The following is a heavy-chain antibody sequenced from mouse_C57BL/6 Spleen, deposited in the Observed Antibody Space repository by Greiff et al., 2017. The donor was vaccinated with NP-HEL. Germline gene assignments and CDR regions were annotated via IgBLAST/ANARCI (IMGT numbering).Heavy chain of an antibody. CDR1: GYAFSSSW. V-gene: IGHV1-82*01. CDR2: IYPGDGDT. D-gene: IGHD2-4*01. CDR3: ERSDYDAY. Sequence: VQLQQSGPELVKPGASVKISCKASGYAFSSSWMNWVKQRPGKGLEWIGRIYPGDGDTNYNGKFKGKATLTADKSSSTAYMQLSSLTSEDSAVYSCERSDYDAYWGQGTMVTVSA. J-gene: IGHJ3*01.